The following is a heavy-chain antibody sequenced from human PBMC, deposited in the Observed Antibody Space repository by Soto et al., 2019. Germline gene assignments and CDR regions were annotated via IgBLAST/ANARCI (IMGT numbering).Heavy chain of an antibody. D-gene: IGHD5-12*01. V-gene: IGHV1-24*01. J-gene: IGHJ4*02. Sequence: ASVKVSCKISGHTLTEFSIHWVRQAPGKGLEWMGGFDPEGGEAIYAQKWHGRVTITADESTSTAYMELSSLRSEDTAVYYCARGGIVATITGLGYWGQGTLVTVSS. CDR2: FDPEGGEA. CDR3: ARGGIVATITGLGY. CDR1: GHTLTEFS.